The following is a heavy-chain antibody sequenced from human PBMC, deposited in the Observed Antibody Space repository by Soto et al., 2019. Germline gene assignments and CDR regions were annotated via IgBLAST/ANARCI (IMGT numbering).Heavy chain of an antibody. J-gene: IGHJ6*02. CDR2: TFTGGST. CDR3: AKKPPSSIQGWAFGMDV. D-gene: IGHD1-26*01. V-gene: IGHV3-53*02. CDR1: GFSVTTNY. Sequence: EVQLVETGGGLIQPGGSLRLSCLASGFSVTTNYIIWVRQPPGKGLEWVSTTFTGGSTHYADSVKGRFSISRDNSKNTVYLQMNNLRVEHTAVYYCAKKPPSSIQGWAFGMDVWGQGNTVSVSS.